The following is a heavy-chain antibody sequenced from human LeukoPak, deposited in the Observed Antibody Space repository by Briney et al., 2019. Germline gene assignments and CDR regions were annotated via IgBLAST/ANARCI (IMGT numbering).Heavy chain of an antibody. Sequence: SGGSLRLSCAASGFTFSSYGMHWVRQAPGNGLEWVAFIRYDGSNKYYADSVKGRFTISRDNSKNTLYVQMNSLRPEDTGVYYCAKGSRWYIDYWGQGTLVTVSS. J-gene: IGHJ4*02. CDR3: AKGSRWYIDY. CDR2: IRYDGSNK. D-gene: IGHD2-15*01. V-gene: IGHV3-30*02. CDR1: GFTFSSYG.